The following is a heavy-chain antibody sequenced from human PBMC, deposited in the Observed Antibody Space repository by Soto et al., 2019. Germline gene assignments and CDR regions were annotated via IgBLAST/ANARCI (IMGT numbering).Heavy chain of an antibody. CDR1: GYTFTAYY. J-gene: IGHJ5*02. D-gene: IGHD6-13*01. Sequence: QVQLVQSGAEVKKPGASVKVSCKASGYTFTAYYMHWVRQAPGQGLAWMGWINPNSGHTNYAQKYQGRVTMPRDTSISTAYMELSRLRSDDTAMYYCAKIATAGDFDPWGQGTLVTVSS. V-gene: IGHV1-2*02. CDR3: AKIATAGDFDP. CDR2: INPNSGHT.